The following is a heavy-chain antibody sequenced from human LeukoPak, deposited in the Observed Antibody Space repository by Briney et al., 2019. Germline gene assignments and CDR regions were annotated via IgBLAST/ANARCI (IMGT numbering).Heavy chain of an antibody. D-gene: IGHD4-17*01. CDR2: IYTSGKT. CDR3: ARDPVDYGDYVEAFDI. V-gene: IGHV4-4*07. J-gene: IGHJ3*02. CDR1: GGSISTYY. Sequence: SETLSLTCTVSGGSISTYYWSWIRQPAGKGREWIGRIYTSGKTNYNPSLKSRVTMSVDTSKNQFSLKLRYVTAADTAVYYCARDPVDYGDYVEAFDIWGQGTMVTVSS.